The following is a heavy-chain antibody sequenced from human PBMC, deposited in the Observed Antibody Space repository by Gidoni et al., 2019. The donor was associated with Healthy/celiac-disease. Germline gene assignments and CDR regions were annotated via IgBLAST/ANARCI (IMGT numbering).Heavy chain of an antibody. V-gene: IGHV1-3*01. CDR3: ARVPPIVVVTALPDY. D-gene: IGHD2-21*02. Sequence: QVQLVQSGAEVKKRGASVKVSCKASGYNFTSYAMHWVRQATGQRLEWMGWMNAGNGNTKYSQKFQGRVTITRDTSASTAYMELSSLRSEDTAVYYCARVPPIVVVTALPDYWGQGTLVTVSS. CDR1: GYNFTSYA. J-gene: IGHJ4*02. CDR2: MNAGNGNT.